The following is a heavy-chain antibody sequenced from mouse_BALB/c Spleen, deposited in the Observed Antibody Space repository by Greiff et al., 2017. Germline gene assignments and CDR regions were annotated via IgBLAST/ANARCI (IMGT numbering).Heavy chain of an antibody. CDR3: ARGTTARYFDV. CDR2: IDPSDSET. Sequence: VQRVESGPQLVRPGASVKISCKASGYSFTSYWMHWVKQRPGQGLEWIGMIDPSDSETRLNQKFKDKATLTVDKSSSTAYMQLSSPTSEDSAVYYCARGTTARYFDVWGAGTTVTVSS. D-gene: IGHD1-2*01. V-gene: IGHV1S126*01. J-gene: IGHJ1*01. CDR1: GYSFTSYW.